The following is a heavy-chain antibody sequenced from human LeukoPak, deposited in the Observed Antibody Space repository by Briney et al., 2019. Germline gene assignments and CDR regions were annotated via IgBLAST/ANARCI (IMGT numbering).Heavy chain of an antibody. J-gene: IGHJ6*03. CDR1: RFTFSSYS. CDR3: ARDQGAYYYYYMDV. V-gene: IGHV3-21*01. CDR2: IGSSSSCI. D-gene: IGHD1-26*01. Sequence: PGGSLRLSCAASRFTFSSYSMNWVRQAPGKGLEWVSSIGSSSSCIYYADSVKGRFTISRDNAKNSLYLQMNSLRAEDTAVYYCARDQGAYYYYYMDVWGKGTTVTVSS.